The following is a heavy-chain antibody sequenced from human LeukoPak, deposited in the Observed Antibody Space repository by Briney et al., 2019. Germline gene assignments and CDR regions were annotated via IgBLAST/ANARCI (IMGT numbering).Heavy chain of an antibody. Sequence: SQTLSLTCTVSGGSISRGRYYWTWIRQHPAKGLGWIGYIYYSGSTYYHPSLKSRVTISVDTSKNQFSLQLSSVTAADTAVYYCARALGVVVPAHWFDPWGQGTLVTVSS. D-gene: IGHD2-2*01. CDR1: GGSISRGRYY. CDR2: IYYSGST. CDR3: ARALGVVVPAHWFDP. V-gene: IGHV4-31*03. J-gene: IGHJ5*02.